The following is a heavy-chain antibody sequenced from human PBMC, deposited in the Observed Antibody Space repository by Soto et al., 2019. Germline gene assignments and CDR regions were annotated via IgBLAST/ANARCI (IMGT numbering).Heavy chain of an antibody. CDR1: SGSITSSNW. CDR3: AGGAVAGTSPAY. V-gene: IGHV4-4*02. CDR2: IYHSGST. D-gene: IGHD6-19*01. J-gene: IGHJ4*02. Sequence: QVQLQESGPGLVKPSGTLSLTCAVSSGSITSSNWWSWVRQPPGKGLEWIGEIYHSGSTNYNPSLKSRVTISVDNSKNVFSLKLSSVTAADTAMYYCAGGAVAGTSPAYWRQGTLVTVSS.